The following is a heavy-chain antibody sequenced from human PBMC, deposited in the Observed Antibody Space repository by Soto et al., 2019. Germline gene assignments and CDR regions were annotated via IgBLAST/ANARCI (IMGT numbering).Heavy chain of an antibody. Sequence: GESLKISCAASGFTFSSYGMHWVRQAPGKGLEWVAVISYDGSNKYYADSVKGRFTISRDNSKNTLYLQMNSLRAEDTAVYYCAKGGSDYYDSSGYPPFDYWGQGTLVTVSS. V-gene: IGHV3-30*18. CDR3: AKGGSDYYDSSGYPPFDY. J-gene: IGHJ4*02. D-gene: IGHD3-22*01. CDR2: ISYDGSNK. CDR1: GFTFSSYG.